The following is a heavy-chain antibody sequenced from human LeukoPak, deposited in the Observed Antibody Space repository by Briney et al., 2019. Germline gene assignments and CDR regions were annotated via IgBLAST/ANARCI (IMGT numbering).Heavy chain of an antibody. CDR3: ARHVQEYYDFWSGYLGYYFDY. CDR2: ISSSGSTI. Sequence: GGSLRLSCAASGFTFSDYYMSWIRQAPGKGLEWVSYISSSGSTIYYADSVKGRFTISRDNAKNSLYLQMNSLRAEDTAVYYCARHVQEYYDFWSGYLGYYFDYWGQGTLVTVSS. CDR1: GFTFSDYY. D-gene: IGHD3-3*01. V-gene: IGHV3-11*04. J-gene: IGHJ4*02.